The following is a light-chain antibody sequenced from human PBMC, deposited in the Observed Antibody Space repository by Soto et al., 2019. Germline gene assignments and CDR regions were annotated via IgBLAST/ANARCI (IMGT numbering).Light chain of an antibody. Sequence: DIVMTQSPDSLAVSLGERATINCKSSQSVFFSSNNKNYLAWYQQKPGQPPKLLIYWASTRESGVPDRFSGSGSGTDFTLTISSLQAEDVAVYYCQQYYRTRWAFGQGTKVEIK. CDR2: WAS. V-gene: IGKV4-1*01. J-gene: IGKJ1*01. CDR3: QQYYRTRWA. CDR1: QSVFFSSNNKNY.